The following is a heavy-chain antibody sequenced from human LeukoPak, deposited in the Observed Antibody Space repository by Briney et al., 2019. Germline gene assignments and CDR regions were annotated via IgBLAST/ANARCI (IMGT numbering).Heavy chain of an antibody. CDR2: IYYSGST. V-gene: IGHV4-59*06. D-gene: IGHD3-10*01. CDR3: ARENTVRGVIYWFDP. J-gene: IGHJ5*02. Sequence: SETLSLTCTVSGGSISSYYWSWIRQPPGKGLEWIGYIYYSGSTYYNPSLKSRVTISVDTSKNQFSLKLSSVTAADTAVYYCARENTVRGVIYWFDPWGQGTLVTVSS. CDR1: GGSISSYY.